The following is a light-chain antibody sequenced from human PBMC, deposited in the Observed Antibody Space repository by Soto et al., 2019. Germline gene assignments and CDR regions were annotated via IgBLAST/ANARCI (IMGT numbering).Light chain of an antibody. V-gene: IGLV1-44*01. CDR2: SND. Sequence: QSVVTQPPSASGTPGQRVTISCSGSSSNIGTNAVNWCQQLPGTAPRLLIYSNDPRPPGVPDRFSGSKSGTSASLGISGLQSEDEADYFCAVWDDSLNGWVFGGGTKLTVL. CDR1: SSNIGTNA. J-gene: IGLJ3*02. CDR3: AVWDDSLNGWV.